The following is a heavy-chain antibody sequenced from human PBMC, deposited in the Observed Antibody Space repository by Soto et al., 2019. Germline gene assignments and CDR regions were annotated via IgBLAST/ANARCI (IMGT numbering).Heavy chain of an antibody. CDR3: ARGPGIYCSGGSCYPIDY. Sequence: KVSCKASGYTFTGYYMHWVRQAPGQRLERMGWINPNSAGTKYAQKIQGRVTTTRETSISIAYLGVGRLRSDDTAVYYCARGPGIYCSGGSCYPIDYWGQGALVTVSS. D-gene: IGHD2-15*01. J-gene: IGHJ4*02. CDR2: INPNSAGT. V-gene: IGHV1-2*02. CDR1: GYTFTGYY.